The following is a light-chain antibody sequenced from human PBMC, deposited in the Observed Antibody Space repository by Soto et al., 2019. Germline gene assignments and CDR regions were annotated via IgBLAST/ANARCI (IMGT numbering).Light chain of an antibody. J-gene: IGLJ1*01. CDR2: KVS. Sequence: QSALTQPASVSGSPEQSLTISCTGNSSDVGGYNYVSWYQYHPGKAPKLMIYKVSNRPSGVSNRFSGSKSGNTASLTISGLQTEDEADYYCSSYSTITSLDVFGTGTKLTVL. V-gene: IGLV2-14*01. CDR1: SSDVGGYNY. CDR3: SSYSTITSLDV.